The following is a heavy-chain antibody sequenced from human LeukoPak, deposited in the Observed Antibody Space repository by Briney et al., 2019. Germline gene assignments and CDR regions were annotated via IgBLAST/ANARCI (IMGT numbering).Heavy chain of an antibody. J-gene: IGHJ4*02. V-gene: IGHV1-8*01. D-gene: IGHD5-18*01. CDR3: ARGTGYSYGYNY. Sequence: GASVKVSCKASGYTFTSYDINWVRQATGQGLEWMGWMNPNSGNTGCAQKFQGRVTMTRNTSISTAYMELSSLRSEDTAVYYCARGTGYSYGYNYWGQGTLVTVSS. CDR2: MNPNSGNT. CDR1: GYTFTSYD.